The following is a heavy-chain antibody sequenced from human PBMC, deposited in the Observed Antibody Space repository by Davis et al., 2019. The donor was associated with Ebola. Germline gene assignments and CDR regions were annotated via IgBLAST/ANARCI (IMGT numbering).Heavy chain of an antibody. CDR2: ISGSGATT. Sequence: GESLKISCAASGFTVSNYAMSGVRQAPGKGLEWGSGISGSGATTNYADSVKGRFTISRDNSKNTLYLQMNSLRADDTALYYCAKGGARYFYHYCGMDVWGQGTTVTVSS. D-gene: IGHD2/OR15-2a*01. J-gene: IGHJ6*02. CDR1: GFTVSNYA. CDR3: AKGGARYFYHYCGMDV. V-gene: IGHV3-23*01.